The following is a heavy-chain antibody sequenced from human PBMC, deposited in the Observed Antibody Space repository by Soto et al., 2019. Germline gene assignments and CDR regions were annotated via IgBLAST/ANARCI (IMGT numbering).Heavy chain of an antibody. CDR2: IYYSGST. D-gene: IGHD3-22*01. CDR3: ARVPYYYDSSGYHSAIDY. CDR1: GGCISSSSYY. V-gene: IGHV4-39*01. J-gene: IGHJ4*02. Sequence: SLTLSLTCTVAGGCISSSSYYWGWIRQPPGKGLEWIGSIYYSGSTYYNPSLKSRVTISVDTSKNQFSLKLSSVTAADTAVYYCARVPYYYDSSGYHSAIDYWGQGTLVTVSS.